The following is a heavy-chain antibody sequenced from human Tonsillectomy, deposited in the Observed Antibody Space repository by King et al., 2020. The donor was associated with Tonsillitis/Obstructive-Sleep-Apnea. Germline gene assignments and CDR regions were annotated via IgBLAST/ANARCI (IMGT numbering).Heavy chain of an antibody. Sequence: VQLQESGPGLVKPSETLSLTCTVSGGSISSYYCSWIRQPPGKGLEWIGYIYYSGSTNYNPSLKSRGTLSVDTSKNQFSLKLSSVTAADTAGYYCARSLYDFWSGYYTVYFDYWGQGTLVTISS. D-gene: IGHD3-3*01. CDR1: GGSISSYY. CDR2: IYYSGST. V-gene: IGHV4-59*01. J-gene: IGHJ4*02. CDR3: ARSLYDFWSGYYTVYFDY.